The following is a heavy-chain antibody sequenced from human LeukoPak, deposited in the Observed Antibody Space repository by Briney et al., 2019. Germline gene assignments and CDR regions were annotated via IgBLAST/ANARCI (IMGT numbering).Heavy chain of an antibody. Sequence: GGSLRLSCAASGFIFRNYGMSWIRQGPGKGLEWVSHIDSSGTIYYADSVKGRATISRDNAKNSLYLQMNSLRAEDTAVYYCARPAYCGGNCYYFPDYWGQGTLVTVSS. CDR3: ARPAYCGGNCYYFPDY. J-gene: IGHJ4*02. CDR1: GFIFRNYG. CDR2: IDSSGTI. D-gene: IGHD2-21*02. V-gene: IGHV3-11*04.